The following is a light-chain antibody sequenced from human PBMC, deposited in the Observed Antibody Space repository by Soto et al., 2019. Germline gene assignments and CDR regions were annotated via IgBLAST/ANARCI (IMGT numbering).Light chain of an antibody. V-gene: IGLV2-8*01. CDR2: EVT. Sequence: QSALTQPPSASGSPGQSVTISCTGTSGDIDNYNYVSWYLQHPGKAPKLLIFEVTKRPSGVPDRFSGSESGDTAFLPVSGLQADDEADYYCSSYVGSNNFVFGTGTKVTVL. J-gene: IGLJ1*01. CDR1: SGDIDNYNY. CDR3: SSYVGSNNFV.